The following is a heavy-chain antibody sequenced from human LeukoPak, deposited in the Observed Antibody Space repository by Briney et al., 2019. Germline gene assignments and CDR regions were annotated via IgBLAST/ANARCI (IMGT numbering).Heavy chain of an antibody. CDR3: TAWYGGNSLDY. J-gene: IGHJ4*02. CDR2: ISNSSPNI. Sequence: GGSLRLSCAASGFTLISYSMNWVRQAPGKGLEWVSSISNSSPNIYYADSVKGRFTISRDSAKDSLFLQMNSLRAEDTAVYYCTAWYGGNSLDYWGQGTLVTVSS. D-gene: IGHD4-23*01. CDR1: GFTLISYS. V-gene: IGHV3-21*01.